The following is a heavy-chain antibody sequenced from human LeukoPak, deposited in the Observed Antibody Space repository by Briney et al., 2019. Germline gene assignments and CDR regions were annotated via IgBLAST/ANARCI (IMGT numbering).Heavy chain of an antibody. J-gene: IGHJ3*02. CDR3: ARPLAAAGHAFDI. CDR2: IYYSGST. CDR1: GASISSYY. Sequence: SETLSLTCTVSGASISSYYWSWIRQPPGKGLEWIGYIYYSGSTDYNPPLKSRVTISVDTSKNQFTLKLSSVTAADTAVYYCARPLAAAGHAFDIWGQGTMVTVSS. D-gene: IGHD6-13*01. V-gene: IGHV4-59*08.